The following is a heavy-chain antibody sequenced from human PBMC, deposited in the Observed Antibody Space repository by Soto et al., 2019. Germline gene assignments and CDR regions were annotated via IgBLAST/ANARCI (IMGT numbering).Heavy chain of an antibody. J-gene: IGHJ5*01. CDR3: ASMIGDPVLSFDS. D-gene: IGHD3-10*02. CDR2: IFYSGST. CDR1: GDSISSYY. V-gene: IGHV4-59*01. Sequence: QVQLQESGPGLVKPSETLSLTCTVSGDSISSYYWRWIRQPPGKGLEWIGFIFYSGSTSYNPSLKSRVTISIVTSEYQFSLKLNSVTAADTAVYYCASMIGDPVLSFDSWGQGTLVAVSS.